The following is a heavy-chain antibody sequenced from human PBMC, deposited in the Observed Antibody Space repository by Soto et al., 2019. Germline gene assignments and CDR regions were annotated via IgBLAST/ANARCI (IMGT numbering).Heavy chain of an antibody. CDR1: GGFI. CDR3: ARTLPNRQLFDS. D-gene: IGHD1-1*01. CDR2: IYNSGRY. Sequence: NPSETLSLTCTVSGGFIWGWIRQSPDKGLEWIGYIYNSGRYNYNPSLESQHTISIDTSKNQFSLRLASVTAADTAVYYCARTLPNRQLFDSWSQGTLVTVS. J-gene: IGHJ4*02. V-gene: IGHV4-59*01.